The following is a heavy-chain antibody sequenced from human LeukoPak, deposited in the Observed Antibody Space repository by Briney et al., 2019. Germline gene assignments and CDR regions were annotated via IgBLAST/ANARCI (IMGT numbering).Heavy chain of an antibody. Sequence: GASVTVSCKASGYTFTGYYMHWVRQAPGQGLEWMGWINPNSGGTNYAQKFQGRVTMTRDTSISTAYMELSRLRSDDTAVYYCARASWSGILYYDSRGPTDYWGQGTLVTVSS. V-gene: IGHV1-2*02. CDR2: INPNSGGT. J-gene: IGHJ4*02. CDR3: ARASWSGILYYDSRGPTDY. D-gene: IGHD3-22*01. CDR1: GYTFTGYY.